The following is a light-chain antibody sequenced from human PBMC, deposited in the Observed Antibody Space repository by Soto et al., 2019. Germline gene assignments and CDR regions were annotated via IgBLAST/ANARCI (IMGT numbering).Light chain of an antibody. CDR2: SNN. J-gene: IGLJ2*01. CDR3: AAWEDSLNGVV. CDR1: GSNIGSNT. Sequence: QSVLTQSPSASGTPGQRVTISCSGSGSNIGSNTVHWYQQLPGTAPKLLIYSNNQRPSGVPDRFSCSKSGTSASLAISGLQSEDEADYYCAAWEDSLNGVVFGGGTKLTVL. V-gene: IGLV1-44*01.